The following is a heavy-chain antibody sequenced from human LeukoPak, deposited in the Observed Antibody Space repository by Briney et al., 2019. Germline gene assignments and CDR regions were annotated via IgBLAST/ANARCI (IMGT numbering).Heavy chain of an antibody. Sequence: VKVSCKASGGTFSSYAISWVRQAPGQGLEWMGGIIPIFGTANYAQKFQGRVTITADESTSTAYMELSSLRSEDTAVYYCARDGLTYYGSGSYGSYWGQGTLVTVSS. CDR2: IIPIFGTA. D-gene: IGHD3-10*01. J-gene: IGHJ4*02. V-gene: IGHV1-69*13. CDR1: GGTFSSYA. CDR3: ARDGLTYYGSGSYGSY.